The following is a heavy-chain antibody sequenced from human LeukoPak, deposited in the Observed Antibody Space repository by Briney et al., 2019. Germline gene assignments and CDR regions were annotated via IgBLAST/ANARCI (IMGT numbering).Heavy chain of an antibody. Sequence: GGSLRLSCAASGFAFSTYSMDWLRQAPGKGLEWVSYIRSDSTIIHYADSVKGRFTMSRDNGKNSLYLQMNSLRPEDTAVYYCARNGALGDCSGGSCPLDYWGRGTLVSVSS. CDR1: GFAFSTYS. V-gene: IGHV3-48*01. D-gene: IGHD2-15*01. J-gene: IGHJ4*02. CDR3: ARNGALGDCSGGSCPLDY. CDR2: IRSDSTII.